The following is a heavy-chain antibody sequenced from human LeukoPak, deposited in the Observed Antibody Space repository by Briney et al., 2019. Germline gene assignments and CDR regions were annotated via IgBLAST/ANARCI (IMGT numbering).Heavy chain of an antibody. CDR2: INHSGST. Sequence: SETLSLTCAVYGGSFSGYYWSWIRQPPGKGLEWIGEINHSGSTNYNPSLKSRVTISVDTSKNHFSLRLSSVTAADTAVYYCARRVAFDIWGQGTMVTVSS. CDR1: GGSFSGYY. CDR3: ARRVAFDI. J-gene: IGHJ3*02. V-gene: IGHV4-34*01.